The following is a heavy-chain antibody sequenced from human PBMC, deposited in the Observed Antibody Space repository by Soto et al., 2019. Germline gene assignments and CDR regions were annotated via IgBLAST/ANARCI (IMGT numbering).Heavy chain of an antibody. J-gene: IGHJ4*02. CDR3: ARGYGSADY. Sequence: GGSLRLSCAASGFTFSTYTMNWVRQAPEKGLEWVSSISSSSNYIYYADSVKGRFTISRDNAKNSLYLQMNSLRADDTAVYYCARGYGSADYWGQGALVTVSS. CDR2: ISSSSNYI. CDR1: GFTFSTYT. D-gene: IGHD3-10*01. V-gene: IGHV3-21*01.